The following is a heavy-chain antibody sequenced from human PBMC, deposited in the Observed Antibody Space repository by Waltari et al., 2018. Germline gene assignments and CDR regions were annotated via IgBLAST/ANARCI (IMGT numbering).Heavy chain of an antibody. CDR1: EYTFTSSY. CDR2: INPSGGST. D-gene: IGHD2-21*01. V-gene: IGHV1-46*01. J-gene: IGHJ6*02. CDR3: ALDTGALWMDV. Sequence: QVQLVQSGAEVKKPGASVKISCKTSEYTFTSSYIHWVRQAPGQGLEWMGIINPSGGSTSYAQKFQGRVTIVRDTSTSTVYMELSSLRSEYTAVYYCALDTGALWMDVWGQGTTVTVSS.